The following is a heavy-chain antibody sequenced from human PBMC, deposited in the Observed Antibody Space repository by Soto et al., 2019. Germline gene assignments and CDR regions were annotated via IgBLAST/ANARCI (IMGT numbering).Heavy chain of an antibody. CDR2: INAGGGNT. J-gene: IGHJ4*02. Sequence: PGGSLRLSCVASRFSFNTFAMSWVRQAPGKGLEWASSINAGGGNTYYADSVKGRFTVSRDNSKNTLSLQMNSLRAEDTAVYYCAKDRDSYGPLYYFDSWGQGTLVTVSS. D-gene: IGHD5-18*01. CDR1: RFSFNTFA. CDR3: AKDRDSYGPLYYFDS. V-gene: IGHV3-23*01.